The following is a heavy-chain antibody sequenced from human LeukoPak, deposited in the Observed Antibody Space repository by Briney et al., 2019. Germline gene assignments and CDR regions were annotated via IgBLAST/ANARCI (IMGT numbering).Heavy chain of an antibody. V-gene: IGHV3-23*01. CDR3: AKGLAVARYYFDY. J-gene: IGHJ4*02. CDR1: GFTFSSYA. D-gene: IGHD6-19*01. CDR2: ISGSGGST. Sequence: TGGSLRLSCAASGFTFSSYAMSWVRQAPGKGLEWVSAISGSGGSTYYADSVKGRFTISRDNSKNTLYLQMNSLRAEDTAVYYCAKGLAVARYYFDYWGQGTLVTVSS.